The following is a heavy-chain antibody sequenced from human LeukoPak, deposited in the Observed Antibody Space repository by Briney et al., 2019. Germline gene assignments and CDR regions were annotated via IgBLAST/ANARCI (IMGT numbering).Heavy chain of an antibody. CDR2: IKQDGSEK. V-gene: IGHV3-7*01. CDR1: GFTFSSYW. J-gene: IGHJ4*02. CDR3: ARGGYSYAVPLDY. Sequence: GGSLRLSCAASGFTFSSYWMSWVRQAPGKGLEWVANIKQDGSEKYYVDSVKGRFTISRDNAKNSLYLQMNSLRAEDTAVYYCARGGYSYAVPLDYWGQGTLVTVSS. D-gene: IGHD5-18*01.